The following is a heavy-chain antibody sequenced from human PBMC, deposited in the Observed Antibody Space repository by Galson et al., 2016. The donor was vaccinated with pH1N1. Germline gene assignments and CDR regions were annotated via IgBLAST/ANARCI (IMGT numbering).Heavy chain of an antibody. CDR2: ISSSSSTI. V-gene: IGHV3-48*01. Sequence: SLRLSCAASGFTFSSYSMNWVRQAPGKGLEWVSYISSSSSTIYYADSVKGRFTISRDNAKNSLYLQMNSLRAEDTAVYYCARVNHYYYYGMDVWGQGTTGTVS. CDR3: ARVNHYYYYGMDV. D-gene: IGHD1-14*01. CDR1: GFTFSSYS. J-gene: IGHJ6*02.